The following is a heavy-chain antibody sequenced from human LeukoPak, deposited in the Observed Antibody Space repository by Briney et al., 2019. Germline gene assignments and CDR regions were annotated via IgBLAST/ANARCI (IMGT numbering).Heavy chain of an antibody. V-gene: IGHV3-53*01. CDR2: IYSGGDT. Sequence: GGSLRLSCAASGFTVSSNYMSWVRQAPGKGLEWVSVIYSGGDTYYADSVKGRFTISRDSSKNTLFLQMNSLTAEDTAVYYCAREEYGFDPWGQGTLVTVSS. CDR1: GFTVSSNY. D-gene: IGHD2-2*01. J-gene: IGHJ5*02. CDR3: AREEYGFDP.